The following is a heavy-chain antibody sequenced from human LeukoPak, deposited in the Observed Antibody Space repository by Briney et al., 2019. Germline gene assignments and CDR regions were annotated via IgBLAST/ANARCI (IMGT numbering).Heavy chain of an antibody. CDR2: IRYGGTT. D-gene: IGHD3-22*01. V-gene: IGHV4-59*01. J-gene: IGHJ4*02. Sequence: SETLSLTCTASGGSISGYYWSWIRQPPGKGLEWIGYIRYGGTTNYSPSLKSRATISVATSKNQFSLNLISVTAADTAVDYCARVSSGGYFHTYYFDYWGQGTLVTVSS. CDR3: ARVSSGGYFHTYYFDY. CDR1: GGSISGYY.